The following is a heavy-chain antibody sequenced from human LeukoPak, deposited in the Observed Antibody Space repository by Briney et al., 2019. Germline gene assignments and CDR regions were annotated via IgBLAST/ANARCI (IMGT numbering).Heavy chain of an antibody. CDR2: IYSGGST. D-gene: IGHD3-9*01. CDR3: ARGLTTSYYYYGMDV. CDR1: GFTVSSNY. V-gene: IGHV3-53*04. J-gene: IGHJ6*02. Sequence: GGSLRLSCAASGFTVSSNYMSWVRQAPGKGLEWVSVIYSGGSTYYADSVKGRFTISRHNSKNTLYLQMNSLRAEDTAVYYCARGLTTSYYYYGMDVWGQGTTVTVSS.